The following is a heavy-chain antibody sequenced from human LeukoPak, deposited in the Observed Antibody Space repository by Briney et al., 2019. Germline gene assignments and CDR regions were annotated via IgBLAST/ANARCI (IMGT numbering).Heavy chain of an antibody. V-gene: IGHV3-30*18. CDR3: AKSVTMVAATHFDY. Sequence: GGSLRLSCAASGFTFSTFAMHWVRQAPGKGLEWLAVISKDGRDKHYADSVKGRITISRDNSKNTLYLQMNSLRAEDTAVYYCAKSVTMVAATHFDYWGQGTLVTVSS. J-gene: IGHJ4*02. CDR2: ISKDGRDK. CDR1: GFTFSTFA. D-gene: IGHD2-15*01.